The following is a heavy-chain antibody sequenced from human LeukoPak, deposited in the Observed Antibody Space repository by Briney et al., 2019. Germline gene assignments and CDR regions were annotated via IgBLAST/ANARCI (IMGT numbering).Heavy chain of an antibody. CDR1: GFTFSSYG. V-gene: IGHV3-33*01. Sequence: PGGSLRLSCAASGFTFSSYGMHWVRQAPGKGLVWVAVIGYDGSNEYYADSVKGRFTISRDNSKNTLYLQMNSLRAEDTAVYYCARDQGYCSGGNCYSAFDYWGQGTLVTVSS. J-gene: IGHJ4*02. CDR3: ARDQGYCSGGNCYSAFDY. D-gene: IGHD2-15*01. CDR2: IGYDGSNE.